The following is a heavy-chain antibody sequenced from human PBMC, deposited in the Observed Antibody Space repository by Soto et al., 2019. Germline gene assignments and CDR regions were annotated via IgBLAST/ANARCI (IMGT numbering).Heavy chain of an antibody. J-gene: IGHJ4*02. CDR3: ARDSAPPFDY. V-gene: IGHV1-69*08. D-gene: IGHD3-10*01. CDR2: IIPILGIA. CDR1: GGTFSSYT. Sequence: QVQLVQSGAEVKKPGSSVKVSCKASGGTFSSYTISWVRQAPGQGLEWMGRIIPILGIANYAQKFQGRVTITGEKSTSTAYMELSSLRSEDTAVYYCARDSAPPFDYWGQGTLVTVSS.